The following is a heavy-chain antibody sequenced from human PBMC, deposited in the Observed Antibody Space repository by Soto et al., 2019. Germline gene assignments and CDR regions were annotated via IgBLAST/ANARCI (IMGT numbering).Heavy chain of an antibody. CDR2: ISAYNGNT. CDR3: ARDQEGSSYYYYYYGMDV. J-gene: IGHJ6*02. V-gene: IGHV1-18*01. Sequence: EASVKVSCKASGYTFTSYGISWVRQAPGQGLEWMGWISAYNGNTNYAQKLQGRVTMTTDTSTSTAYMELRSLRSDDTAVYHCARDQEGSSYYYYYYGMDVWGQGTTVTVSS. CDR1: GYTFTSYG.